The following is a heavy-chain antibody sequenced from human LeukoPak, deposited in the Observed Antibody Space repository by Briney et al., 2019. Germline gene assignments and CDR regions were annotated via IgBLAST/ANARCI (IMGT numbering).Heavy chain of an antibody. J-gene: IGHJ4*02. CDR2: ISGSDGTT. D-gene: IGHD3-10*01. CDR1: GFAFSDYA. Sequence: GGSLRISCAASGFAFSDYAMTWVRQAPGKGLEWVSAISGSDGTTYYADSVKGRFTISRDNSKNTLYLQMNSLRADDTAVYYCAKYYYDSGTYSFDYWGQGTLVTVSS. CDR3: AKYYYDSGTYSFDY. V-gene: IGHV3-23*01.